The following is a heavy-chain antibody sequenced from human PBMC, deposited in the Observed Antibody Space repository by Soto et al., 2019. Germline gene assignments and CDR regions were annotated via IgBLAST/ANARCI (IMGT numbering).Heavy chain of an antibody. CDR3: ARASVGPPGGGSWIMPFDF. V-gene: IGHV4-4*07. D-gene: IGHD2-15*01. Sequence: QVQLQESGPGLVKPSETLSLTCTVSGGSISSYYWSWSRQPAGKGLEWIGRIYAGGSTNYNPSLKSRVTMSVDTSKNQFSLRLTSVTAADTAVYYCARASVGPPGGGSWIMPFDFWGQGTLVTVSS. J-gene: IGHJ4*02. CDR1: GGSISSYY. CDR2: IYAGGST.